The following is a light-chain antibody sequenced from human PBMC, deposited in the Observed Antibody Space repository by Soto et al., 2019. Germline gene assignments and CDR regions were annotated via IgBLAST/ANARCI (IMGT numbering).Light chain of an antibody. CDR1: QSVSSY. J-gene: IGKJ4*01. CDR2: DAS. V-gene: IGKV3-20*01. CDR3: QHFGSSPT. Sequence: EVVLTQSPATLSLSPGGRATLSCRASQSVSSYLAWYQQRPGQAPRLLIYDASSRATGIPDRFSGSGSGTDFTLTINRLEPEDFAVYYCQHFGSSPTFGGGTKVDI.